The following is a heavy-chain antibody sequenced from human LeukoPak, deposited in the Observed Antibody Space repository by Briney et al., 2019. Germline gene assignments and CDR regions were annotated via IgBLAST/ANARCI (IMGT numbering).Heavy chain of an antibody. J-gene: IGHJ6*02. D-gene: IGHD2-8*02. V-gene: IGHV3-74*01. Sequence: GGSLRLSCAASGFTVSNNYMSWVRQAPGKGLEWVSRLISDGSSASYADSVKGRFTISRDNTKNILYLQMNSLRAEDTAVYYCVRDSRYCPDVWGQGTTVTVSS. CDR2: LISDGSSA. CDR3: VRDSRYCPDV. CDR1: GFTVSNNY.